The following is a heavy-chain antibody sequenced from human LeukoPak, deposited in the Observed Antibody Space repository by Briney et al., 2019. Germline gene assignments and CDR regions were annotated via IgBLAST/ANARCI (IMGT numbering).Heavy chain of an antibody. D-gene: IGHD5-24*01. Sequence: PGGSLRLSCAASGFTFTSSCMHWVRQTPGKGLVWVSRINSDGSNRNYADSVKGRFTISRDNAKNALYLQMDSLRAEDAAVYYCARPQDGYNGFDCWGQGTLVTVSS. V-gene: IGHV3-74*01. J-gene: IGHJ4*02. CDR2: INSDGSNR. CDR3: ARPQDGYNGFDC. CDR1: GFTFTSSC.